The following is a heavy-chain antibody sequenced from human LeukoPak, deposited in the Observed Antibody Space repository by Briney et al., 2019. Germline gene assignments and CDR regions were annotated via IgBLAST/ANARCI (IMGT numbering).Heavy chain of an antibody. D-gene: IGHD4/OR15-4a*01. V-gene: IGHV3-53*01. CDR3: ARRAGAYSHPYDY. J-gene: IGHJ4*02. Sequence: GGSLRLPCTVSGFTVSSNSMSWVRHAPGKGLEWVSFIYSDNTHYSDSVKGRFTISRDNSKNTLYLQMNSLRAEDTAVYYCARRAGAYSHPYDYWGQGTLVTVSS. CDR2: IYSDNT. CDR1: GFTVSSNS.